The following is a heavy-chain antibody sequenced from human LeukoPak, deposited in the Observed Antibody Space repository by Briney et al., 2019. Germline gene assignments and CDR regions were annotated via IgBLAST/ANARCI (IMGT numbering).Heavy chain of an antibody. CDR3: ARDGNRDYGDYISY. D-gene: IGHD4-17*01. Sequence: GGSLRLSCTVSGFTVSSNSMSWVRQAPGKGLEWVSFIYSDNTHYSDSVKGRFTISRDNAENSLYLQMNSLRAEDTAVYYCARDGNRDYGDYISYWGQGTLVTVSS. J-gene: IGHJ4*02. V-gene: IGHV3-53*01. CDR2: IYSDNT. CDR1: GFTVSSNS.